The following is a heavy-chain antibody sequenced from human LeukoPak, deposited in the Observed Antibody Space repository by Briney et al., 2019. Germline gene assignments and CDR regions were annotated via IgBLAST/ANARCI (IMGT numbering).Heavy chain of an antibody. CDR2: IYYSGST. V-gene: IGHV4-59*01. J-gene: IGHJ3*02. Sequence: SETLSLTCTVSGGSISSYYWSWIRQPPGKGLEWIGYIYYSGSTNYNPSLKSRVTISVDTSKNQFSLKLSSVTAADTAVYYCARVVQIHDDAFDIWGQGTMVTVSS. CDR3: ARVVQIHDDAFDI. CDR1: GGSISSYY.